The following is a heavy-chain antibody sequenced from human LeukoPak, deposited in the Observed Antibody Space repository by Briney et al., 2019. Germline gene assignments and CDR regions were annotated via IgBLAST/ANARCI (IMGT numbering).Heavy chain of an antibody. Sequence: GASVKVSCKASGYTFTGYYMHWVRQAPGQGLEWMGWINPNSGGTNYAQKFQGWVTMTRDTFISTAYMELSRLRSDDTAVYYCARGRAKLRYFDWSAPEWFDPWGQGTLVTVSS. CDR2: INPNSGGT. CDR3: ARGRAKLRYFDWSAPEWFDP. V-gene: IGHV1-2*04. CDR1: GYTFTGYY. D-gene: IGHD3-9*01. J-gene: IGHJ5*02.